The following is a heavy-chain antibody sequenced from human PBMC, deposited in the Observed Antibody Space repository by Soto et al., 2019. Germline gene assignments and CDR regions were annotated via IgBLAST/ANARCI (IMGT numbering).Heavy chain of an antibody. CDR3: ERNAAALGAPQYFFAY. CDR2: TYYRSKWYN. D-gene: IGHD2-2*01. J-gene: IGHJ1*01. V-gene: IGHV6-1*01. Sequence: SQTLSLTCAISGDSVSSNSAAWNWIRQSPSRGLEWLGRTYYRSKWYNDYAVSVKSRITINPDTSKNQFSLQLNSVTPEDTAVYYCERNAAALGAPQYFFAYWARGTLVPVSA. CDR1: GDSVSSNSAA.